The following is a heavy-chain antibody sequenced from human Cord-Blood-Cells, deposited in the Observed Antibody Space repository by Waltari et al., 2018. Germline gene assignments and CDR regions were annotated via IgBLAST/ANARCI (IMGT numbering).Heavy chain of an antibody. CDR2: INPSGGST. J-gene: IGHJ4*02. CDR3: AREYYYDSSGYWADY. D-gene: IGHD3-22*01. CDR1: GYTFTSYY. Sequence: QVQLVQSGAEVKKPGASVKVSCKASGYTFTSYYMHWVRQAPGQGLEWMGIINPSGGSTSYAQRFQGRVTMTRDTSTSTVYMELSSLRSEDTAVYYCAREYYYDSSGYWADYWGQGTLVTVSS. V-gene: IGHV1-46*01.